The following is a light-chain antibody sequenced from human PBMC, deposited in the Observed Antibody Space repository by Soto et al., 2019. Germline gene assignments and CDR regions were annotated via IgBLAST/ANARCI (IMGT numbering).Light chain of an antibody. V-gene: IGLV1-47*02. Sequence: QSVLTQPPSASGTAGQVVTISCSGGDSNIVSNSVYWYQHLPRMAPKLLIYYNNQRPSGVPDRFSGSRSGTSASLAIVGLRSEDEAVYYCAAWDASLSACVFGNGTKVTVL. CDR2: YNN. J-gene: IGLJ1*01. CDR1: DSNIVSNS. CDR3: AAWDASLSACV.